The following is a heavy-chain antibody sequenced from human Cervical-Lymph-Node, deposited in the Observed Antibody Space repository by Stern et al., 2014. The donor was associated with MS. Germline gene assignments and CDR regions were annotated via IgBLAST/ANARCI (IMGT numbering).Heavy chain of an antibody. J-gene: IGHJ6*02. CDR1: GYTFTNYD. Sequence: MQLGESGAEVKKPGASVKVSCKASGYTFTNYDINWVRQATGQGLEWMGWMNPNSGNTGYAQKFQGRVTMTRNTSISTAYMELSSLRSEDTAVYYCARFSFGVVKPYYYGMDVWGQGTTVTVSS. CDR2: MNPNSGNT. V-gene: IGHV1-8*01. D-gene: IGHD3-3*01. CDR3: ARFSFGVVKPYYYGMDV.